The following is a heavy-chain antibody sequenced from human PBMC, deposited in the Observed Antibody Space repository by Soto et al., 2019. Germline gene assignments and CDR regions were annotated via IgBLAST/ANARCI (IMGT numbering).Heavy chain of an antibody. CDR3: ARDPGLEWLLIYGMDV. D-gene: IGHD3-3*01. Sequence: GGSLRLSCAASGFTFSSYAMHWVRQAPGKGLEWVAVISYDGSNKYYADSVKGRFTISRDNSKNTLYLQMNSLRAEDTAVYYCARDPGLEWLLIYGMDVWGQGTTVTVSS. CDR2: ISYDGSNK. V-gene: IGHV3-30-3*01. J-gene: IGHJ6*02. CDR1: GFTFSSYA.